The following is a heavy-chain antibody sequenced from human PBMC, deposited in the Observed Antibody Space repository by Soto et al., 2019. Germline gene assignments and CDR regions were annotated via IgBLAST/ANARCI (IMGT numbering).Heavy chain of an antibody. CDR2: IYSGGST. CDR3: ARDQFDY. CDR1: GFTVNGHY. J-gene: IGHJ4*01. Sequence: GGSLRLSCAASGFTVNGHYMSWVRQAPGKGLEWVSVIYSGGSTYYADSVKGRFTISRDISENTVSLQMHSLRAEDTAVYYCARDQFDYWGHGTLVTVSS. V-gene: IGHV3-53*01.